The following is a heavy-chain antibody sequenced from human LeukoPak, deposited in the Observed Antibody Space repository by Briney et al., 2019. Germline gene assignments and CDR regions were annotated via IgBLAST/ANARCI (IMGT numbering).Heavy chain of an antibody. V-gene: IGHV3-23*01. J-gene: IGHJ4*02. CDR3: AKDHDFWSGPDY. CDR2: ISGSGGST. Sequence: PGGSLRLSFAASGFTFSSYAMSWVRQAPGKGLEWVSAISGSGGSTYYADSVKGRFTISRDNSKNTLYLQMNSLRAEDTAVYYCAKDHDFWSGPDYWGQGTLVTVSS. D-gene: IGHD3-3*01. CDR1: GFTFSSYA.